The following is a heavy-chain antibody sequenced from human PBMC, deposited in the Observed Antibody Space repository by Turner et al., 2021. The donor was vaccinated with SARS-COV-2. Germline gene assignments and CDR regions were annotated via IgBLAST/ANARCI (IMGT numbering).Heavy chain of an antibody. Sequence: QLQVVRSGAEGKKPGATVTVSCDTSGYTFTAYDVHWVRQAPGQGLEWMGWINTNSSGTNYAQKVLGRVTMARDTGISTAYMELSWLRADDTAVYYCAVLERSALVVVDYWGQGTLVTVSS. CDR1: GYTFTAYD. J-gene: IGHJ4*02. CDR2: INTNSSGT. D-gene: IGHD2-2*01. CDR3: AVLERSALVVVDY. V-gene: IGHV1-2*02.